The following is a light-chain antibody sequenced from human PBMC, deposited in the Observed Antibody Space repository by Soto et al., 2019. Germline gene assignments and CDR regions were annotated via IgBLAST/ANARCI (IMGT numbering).Light chain of an antibody. J-gene: IGKJ5*01. V-gene: IGKV3D-15*01. CDR2: GAS. CDR1: QSINSD. CDR3: WHYKYFPSP. Sequence: EIVMTQSPATLSVSPGESATLTCRASQSINSDLAWYVQKPGQAPRRVVYGASTWATGVPPRFTGSGSGTEFPLTISGLQSEDFALYYCWHYKYFPSPFGQGTRLPNK.